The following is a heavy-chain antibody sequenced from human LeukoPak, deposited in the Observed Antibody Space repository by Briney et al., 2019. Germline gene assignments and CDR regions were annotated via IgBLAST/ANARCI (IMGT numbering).Heavy chain of an antibody. V-gene: IGHV4-4*07. D-gene: IGHD3-10*01. J-gene: IGHJ5*02. CDR2: IYTSGST. CDR3: ARVGALWSRPTNWFDP. Sequence: PSQTLSLTCTVSGGSISSYYWSWIRQPAGKGLEWIGRIYTSGSTNYNPSLKSRVTISVDTSKNQFSLKLSSVTAADTAVYYCARVGALWSRPTNWFDPWGQGTLVTVSS. CDR1: GGSISSYY.